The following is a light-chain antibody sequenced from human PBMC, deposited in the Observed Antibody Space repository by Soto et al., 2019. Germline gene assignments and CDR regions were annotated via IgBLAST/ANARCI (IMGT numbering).Light chain of an antibody. V-gene: IGKV1-5*01. CDR2: DAS. CDR3: QQYTRYPYT. CDR1: KSLDKW. Sequence: DIQMTQSPSTLSASVGDRVSISCRASKSLDKWLAWYQQKPGEAPKLLVSDASNLESGVSSRFTGSGSGTEFTLTISSLQPDDFATYYCQQYTRYPYTFGQGTKLEIK. J-gene: IGKJ2*01.